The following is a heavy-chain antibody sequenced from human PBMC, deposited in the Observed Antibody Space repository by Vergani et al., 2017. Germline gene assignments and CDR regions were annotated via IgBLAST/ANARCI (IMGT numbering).Heavy chain of an antibody. CDR1: GFTFSSYA. J-gene: IGHJ3*02. CDR2: ISGTGTNT. D-gene: IGHD2-15*01. Sequence: VQLVESGGGVVQPGRSLRLSCAASGFTFSSYAMSWVRQAPGKGLEWVSTISGTGTNTYYAVSVKGRFTISRDNSKKTLYLQINSPRAEDTALYYCAKADSHCSGGSCYEGEGAFDIWGQGTMVTVSS. CDR3: AKADSHCSGGSCYEGEGAFDI. V-gene: IGHV3-23*04.